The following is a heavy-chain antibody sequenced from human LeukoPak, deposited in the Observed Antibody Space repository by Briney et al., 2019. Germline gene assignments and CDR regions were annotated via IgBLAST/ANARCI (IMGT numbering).Heavy chain of an antibody. CDR3: AKERGAVAGIVFDY. CDR1: GFTFGAYA. V-gene: IGHV3-9*01. CDR2: ISWNSGSI. Sequence: GGSLRLSCAASGFTFGAYAMHYWRQAPGKGLEWVSGISWNSGSIGYADSVKGRFTISRDNAKNSLNLQMNSLRAEDTALYYCAKERGAVAGIVFDYWGQGTLVTVSS. J-gene: IGHJ4*02. D-gene: IGHD6-19*01.